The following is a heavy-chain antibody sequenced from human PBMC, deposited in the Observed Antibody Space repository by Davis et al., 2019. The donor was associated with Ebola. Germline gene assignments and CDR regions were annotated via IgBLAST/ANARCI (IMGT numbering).Heavy chain of an antibody. CDR3: ARVGYDFWSGYYTGNWFDP. J-gene: IGHJ5*02. D-gene: IGHD3-3*01. V-gene: IGHV4-39*07. Sequence: SETLSLTCTVPAAPISSSSYYWGCIRQPPGKGLEWIGSIYYSGSTNYNPSLKSRVTISVDTSKNQFSLKLSSVTAADTAVYYCARVGYDFWSGYYTGNWFDPWGQGTLVTVSS. CDR2: IYYSGST. CDR1: AAPISSSSYY.